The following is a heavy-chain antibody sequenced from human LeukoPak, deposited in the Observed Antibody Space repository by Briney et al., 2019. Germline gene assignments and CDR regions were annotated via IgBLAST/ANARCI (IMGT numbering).Heavy chain of an antibody. D-gene: IGHD3-10*01. CDR2: ISSDNNI. J-gene: IGHJ3*01. CDR3: TRWDGDPNGFDY. V-gene: IGHV3-21*04. Sequence: GGSLRLSCAASGFTFRTYTMKWVRQGPGKGLEWVSSISSDNNILYADSVKGRFTISRDNAKNSLSLQMQSLRAEDTAMYYCTRWDGDPNGFDYWGQGTMVTVSS. CDR1: GFTFRTYT.